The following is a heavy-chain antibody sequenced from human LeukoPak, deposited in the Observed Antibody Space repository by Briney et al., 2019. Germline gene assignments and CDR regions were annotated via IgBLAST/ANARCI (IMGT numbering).Heavy chain of an antibody. J-gene: IGHJ5*02. CDR3: AREGYCSSTSCYGWFDP. V-gene: IGHV1-2*02. CDR1: GYTFTGYY. Sequence: GASVKVSCKASGYTFTGYYMHWVRQAPGQGLEWMGWISPNSGGTNYAQKFQGRVTMTRDTSISTAYMELSRLRSDDTAVYYCAREGYCSSTSCYGWFDPWGQGTLVTVSS. D-gene: IGHD2-2*01. CDR2: ISPNSGGT.